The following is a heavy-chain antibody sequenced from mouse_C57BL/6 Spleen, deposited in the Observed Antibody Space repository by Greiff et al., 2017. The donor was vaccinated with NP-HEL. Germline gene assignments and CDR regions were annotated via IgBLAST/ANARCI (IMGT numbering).Heavy chain of an antibody. J-gene: IGHJ4*01. D-gene: IGHD1-1*01. CDR2: ISSGSSTI. V-gene: IGHV5-17*01. CDR3: ARSQIYYGSSYYAMDY. Sequence: EVKLMESGGGLVKPGGSLKLSCAASGFTFSDYGMHWVRQAPEKGLEWVAYISSGSSTIYYTDTVKGRFTISRDNAKNTLFLQMTSLRSEDTAMYYCARSQIYYGSSYYAMDYWGQGTSVTVSS. CDR1: GFTFSDYG.